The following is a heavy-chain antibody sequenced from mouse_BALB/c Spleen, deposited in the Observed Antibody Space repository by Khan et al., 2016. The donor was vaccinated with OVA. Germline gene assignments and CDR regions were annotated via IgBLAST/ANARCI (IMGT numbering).Heavy chain of an antibody. D-gene: IGHD4-1*01. CDR2: IYPGNTDT. J-gene: IGHJ3*01. CDR1: GYTFTSYW. Sequence: VQLKESGTVLARPGASVKMSCKASGYTFTSYWMHWVKQRPGQGLEWIGDIYPGNTDTNYNQKFKGKAKLTAVTSTNTAYMELYSLTNEDSAVYYCTRRSWDVAWFAYWGQGTLVTVSA. V-gene: IGHV1-5*01. CDR3: TRRSWDVAWFAY.